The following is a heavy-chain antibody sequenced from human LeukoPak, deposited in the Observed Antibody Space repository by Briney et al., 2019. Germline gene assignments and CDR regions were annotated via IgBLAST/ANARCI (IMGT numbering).Heavy chain of an antibody. CDR1: GFTFSSYW. J-gene: IGHJ3*02. V-gene: IGHV3-7*01. CDR2: IKQDGSEK. Sequence: PGGSLRLSCAASGFTFSSYWMSWVRQAPGKGLEWVANIKQDGSEKYYVDSVKGRFTISRDNDKNSLYLQMNSLRAEDTAVYYCARESCSGGSCYSGLVAFDIWRQGTMVTVSS. D-gene: IGHD2-15*01. CDR3: ARESCSGGSCYSGLVAFDI.